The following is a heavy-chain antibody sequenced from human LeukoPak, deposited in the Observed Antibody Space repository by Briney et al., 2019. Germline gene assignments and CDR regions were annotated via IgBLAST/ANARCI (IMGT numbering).Heavy chain of an antibody. D-gene: IGHD2-15*01. V-gene: IGHV3-7*01. CDR2: IKQDGSEK. J-gene: IGHJ3*02. CDR3: ARASCSGGSCYSLYLDAFDI. CDR1: GFTFSSYW. Sequence: PGGSLRLSCAASGFTFSSYWMSWVRQAPGKGLEWVANIKQDGSEKYYVDSVKGRFTISRDNAKNSLYLQMNSLRAEDTAVYYCARASCSGGSCYSLYLDAFDIWGQGTMVTVSS.